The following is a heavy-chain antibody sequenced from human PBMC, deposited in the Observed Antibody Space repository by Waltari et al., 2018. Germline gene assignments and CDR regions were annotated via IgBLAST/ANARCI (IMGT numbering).Heavy chain of an antibody. Sequence: EVQLVQSGAEGKKPGESLIISCKGSGYGFGTYWISWVRQRPGKGLEWMGRIDPSDSTTYYSPSFQGHVTMSVDKSISTAFLNWNSLKASDTAMYFCARHVSGPTNYWGQGTQVTVSS. CDR3: ARHVSGPTNY. CDR1: GYGFGTYW. V-gene: IGHV5-10-1*01. CDR2: IDPSDSTT. D-gene: IGHD2-2*01. J-gene: IGHJ4*02.